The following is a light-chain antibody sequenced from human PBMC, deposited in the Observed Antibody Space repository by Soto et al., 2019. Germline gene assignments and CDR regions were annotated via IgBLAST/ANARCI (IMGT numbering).Light chain of an antibody. V-gene: IGKV3-20*01. CDR3: QQYGSSPWT. CDR2: GAS. J-gene: IGKJ1*01. CDR1: QSVSSSY. Sequence: EIVLTQSPGTLSLSPGERATLSCRASQSVSSSYLAWYQQKPGQAPRLLIYGASSMATGIPDRFSGSGSGRDFTLTISRLEPEAFAVYYCQQYGSSPWTFGQGTKVEIK.